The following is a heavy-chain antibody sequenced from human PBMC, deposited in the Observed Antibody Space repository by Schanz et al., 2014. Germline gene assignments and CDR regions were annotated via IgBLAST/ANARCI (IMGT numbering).Heavy chain of an antibody. Sequence: EVHLLESGGGLVQPGGSLRLSCEASGFSFGNYGMSWVRQAPGKGLEWVSGFDAHDGRAYYADSAKGRFTISRDNSKSTLYVEMNSLRVEDTAVYYCAKVRYSSGWRGDYFDEWGQGTLVTVAS. V-gene: IGHV3-23*01. CDR2: FDAHDGRA. CDR1: GFSFGNYG. D-gene: IGHD6-25*01. CDR3: AKVRYSSGWRGDYFDE. J-gene: IGHJ4*02.